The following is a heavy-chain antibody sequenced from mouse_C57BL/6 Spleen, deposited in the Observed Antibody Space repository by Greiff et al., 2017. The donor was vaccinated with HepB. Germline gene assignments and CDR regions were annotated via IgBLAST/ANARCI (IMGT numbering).Heavy chain of an antibody. V-gene: IGHV1-22*01. CDR2: INPNNGGT. D-gene: IGHD1-1*01. J-gene: IGHJ1*03. CDR3: ARWPYGSSPFWYFDV. CDR1: GYTFTDYN. Sequence: EVQLQQSGPELVKPGASVKMSCKASGYTFTDYNMHWVKQSHGKSLEWIGYINPNNGGTSYNQKFKGKATLTVNKSSSTAYMELRSLTSEDSAVYYCARWPYGSSPFWYFDVWGTGTTVTVSS.